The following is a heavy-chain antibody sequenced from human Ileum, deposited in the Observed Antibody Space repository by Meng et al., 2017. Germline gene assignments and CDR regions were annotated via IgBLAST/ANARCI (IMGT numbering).Heavy chain of an antibody. CDR3: ASARYDN. Sequence: QVQLQQWGAGLLKPSETLSLTCVVYGGSFSANYWTWIRQPPGKGLEWIGEINHNGNTNYKPSLKSRVTISVDTSKKQFSLRLTSVTAADTAVYYCASARYDNWGQGTPVTVSS. CDR2: INHNGNT. CDR1: GGSFSANY. J-gene: IGHJ4*02. V-gene: IGHV4-34*01.